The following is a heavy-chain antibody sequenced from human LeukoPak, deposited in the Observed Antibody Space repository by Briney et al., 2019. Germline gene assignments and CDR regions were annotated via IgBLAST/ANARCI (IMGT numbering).Heavy chain of an antibody. CDR1: GFTFSSYE. J-gene: IGHJ4*02. CDR3: ARGQLRIDY. Sequence: GGSLRLSCGASGFTFSSYEMNWVRQAPGKGLEWVSYISGSGRTIYYADSVKGRFTISRDNAKNSLYLQMNSLRAEDTAVYYCARGQLRIDYWGQGTLVTVSS. CDR2: ISGSGRTI. V-gene: IGHV3-48*03. D-gene: IGHD1-1*01.